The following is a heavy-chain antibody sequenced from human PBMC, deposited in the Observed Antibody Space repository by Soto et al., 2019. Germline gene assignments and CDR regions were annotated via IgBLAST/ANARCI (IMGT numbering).Heavy chain of an antibody. D-gene: IGHD2-21*02. J-gene: IGHJ4*02. CDR1: GGSITSTSHF. CDR2: IYYSGTT. CDR3: ARRRFMAQTEFDY. V-gene: IGHV4-39*01. Sequence: QLQLQESGPGLVKPSETLSLTCTVSGGSITSTSHFWGWIRQPPGKGLEWIGNIYYSGTTYYNPSLKSRVTISVDTSKNQFSLKLISVTAADTAVYYCARRRFMAQTEFDYWGQGTLVTVSS.